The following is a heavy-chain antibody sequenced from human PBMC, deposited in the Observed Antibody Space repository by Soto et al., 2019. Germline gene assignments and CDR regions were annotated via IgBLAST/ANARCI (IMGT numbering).Heavy chain of an antibody. D-gene: IGHD2-15*01. CDR1: GVSISSSY. CDR2: IYNSVST. J-gene: IGHJ6*03. V-gene: IGHV4-59*01. CDR3: ARYRAFCSGRSCYSPPDYYYYMDV. Sequence: QVQLQESSPGLVKPSETLSLTCTVSGVSISSSYWSWIRQPPGKGLEWIGYIYNSVSTNYNTSLKSRVTRTVATPKKQVSLGLSSVSAADTAVYYCARYRAFCSGRSCYSPPDYYYYMDVWGKGTTVTVS.